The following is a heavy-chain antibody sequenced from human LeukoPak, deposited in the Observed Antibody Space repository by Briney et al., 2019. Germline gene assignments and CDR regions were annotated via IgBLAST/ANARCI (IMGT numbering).Heavy chain of an antibody. V-gene: IGHV1-2*02. Sequence: GASVTVSCKASGYTFTGYYMHWVRQAPGQGLEWMGWINTNSGGTNYAQKFQGRVTMTRDTSISTAYMELSRLRSDDTAVYYCASGPDYSNYYFDYWGQGTLVTVSS. CDR1: GYTFTGYY. CDR3: ASGPDYSNYYFDY. D-gene: IGHD4-4*01. CDR2: INTNSGGT. J-gene: IGHJ4*02.